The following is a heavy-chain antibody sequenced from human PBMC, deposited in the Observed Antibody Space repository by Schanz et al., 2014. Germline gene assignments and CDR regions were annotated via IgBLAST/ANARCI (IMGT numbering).Heavy chain of an antibody. D-gene: IGHD4-17*01. J-gene: IGHJ6*03. CDR2: IIPILDKT. V-gene: IGHV1-69*08. CDR3: ARAPVTVGPYHYYMDV. CDR1: GGTFSSST. Sequence: QVQLVQSGAEVKKPGSSVKVSCKASGGTFSSSTLTWVRQAPGQGLEWMGRIIPILDKTNYAQKFQGRVTITADKSTSTVYMEVSGLRSEDTAVYYCARAPVTVGPYHYYMDVWGKGTTVTVSS.